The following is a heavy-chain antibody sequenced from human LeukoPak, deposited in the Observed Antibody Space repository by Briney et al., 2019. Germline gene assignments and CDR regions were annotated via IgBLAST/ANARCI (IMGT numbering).Heavy chain of an antibody. D-gene: IGHD1-26*01. V-gene: IGHV3-66*01. CDR2: IYSGGST. Sequence: GGSLRLSCAASEFSVGSNYMTWVRQAPGKGLEWVSLIYSGGSTYYADSVKGRFTISRDNSKNTLYLQMNSLRAEDTAVYYCASGGPDQWEIRSGSFDSWGLGTLVIVSS. CDR1: EFSVGSNY. J-gene: IGHJ4*02. CDR3: ASGGPDQWEIRSGSFDS.